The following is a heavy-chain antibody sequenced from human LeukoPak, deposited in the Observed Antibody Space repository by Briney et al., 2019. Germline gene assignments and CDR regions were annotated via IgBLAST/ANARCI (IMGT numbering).Heavy chain of an antibody. CDR3: ARRGMLLAFDI. V-gene: IGHV3-48*01. D-gene: IGHD3-16*01. CDR2: ISSSSSTI. J-gene: IGHJ3*02. CDR1: GFTFSSYS. Sequence: GGSLRLSCAASGFTFSSYSMNWVRQAPGKGLEWVSYISSSSSTIYYADSVKGRFTISRDNAKNSLYLQMNSLRAEDTAVYYCARRGMLLAFDIWGQGTMVTVSS.